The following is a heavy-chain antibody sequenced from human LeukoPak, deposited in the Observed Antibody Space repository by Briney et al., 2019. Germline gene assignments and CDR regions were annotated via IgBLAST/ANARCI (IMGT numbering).Heavy chain of an antibody. D-gene: IGHD6-19*01. CDR3: ATPAGSGYTFGY. Sequence: ASVKVSCKASGFTFTSSAVQWVRQARGQRLEWIGWIVVGSGNTNYAQKFQERVTITRDMSTSTAYMELSSLRSEDTAVYYCATPAGSGYTFGYWGQGTLVTVSS. V-gene: IGHV1-58*01. J-gene: IGHJ4*02. CDR2: IVVGSGNT. CDR1: GFTFTSSA.